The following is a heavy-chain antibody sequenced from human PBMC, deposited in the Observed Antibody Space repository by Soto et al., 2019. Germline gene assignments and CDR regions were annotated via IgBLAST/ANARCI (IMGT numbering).Heavy chain of an antibody. Sequence: QVQLQESGPGLVKPSETLSLTCTVSGGSISGYYWSWIRQPPGKGLEWIGYVYYGGNTNYRPSLKGRLTISVDTSKNQSSLRLSSVTAADTAVYYCARDGTSVTTGEAFDIWGQGTMVTVSS. CDR2: VYYGGNT. CDR3: ARDGTSVTTGEAFDI. V-gene: IGHV4-59*01. D-gene: IGHD4-17*01. J-gene: IGHJ3*02. CDR1: GGSISGYY.